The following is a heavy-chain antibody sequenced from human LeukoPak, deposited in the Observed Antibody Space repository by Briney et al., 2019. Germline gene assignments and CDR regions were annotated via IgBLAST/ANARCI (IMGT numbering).Heavy chain of an antibody. CDR2: IYSGGST. CDR3: ASAEPVWFGGRTGYYYYGMDV. V-gene: IGHV3-66*02. J-gene: IGHJ6*02. D-gene: IGHD3-10*01. CDR1: GFTVSSNY. Sequence: GGSLRLSCAASGFTVSSNYMSWVRQAPGKGLEWVSVIYSGGSTYYADSVKGRFTIPRDNSKNTLYLQMNSLRAEDTAVYYCASAEPVWFGGRTGYYYYGMDVWGQGTTVTVSS.